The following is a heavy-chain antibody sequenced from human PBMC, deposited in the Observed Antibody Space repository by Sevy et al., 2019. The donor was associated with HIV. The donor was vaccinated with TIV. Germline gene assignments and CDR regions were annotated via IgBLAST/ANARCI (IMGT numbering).Heavy chain of an antibody. CDR1: GFSFSTHA. D-gene: IGHD6-19*01. V-gene: IGHV3-30*03. Sequence: GGSLRLSCAASGFSFSTHAMHWVRQAPGKGLEWVAVISFDGSDKYYTDSVKGRFTISRKDSKNRLILQVSSLRAEDTAVYYCARDAGYSTVWYPGYWGQGTLVTVSS. CDR2: ISFDGSDK. J-gene: IGHJ4*02. CDR3: ARDAGYSTVWYPGY.